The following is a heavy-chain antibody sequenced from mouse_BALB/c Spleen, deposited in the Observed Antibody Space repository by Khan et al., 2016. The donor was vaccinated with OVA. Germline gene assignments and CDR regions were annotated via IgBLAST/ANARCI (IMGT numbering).Heavy chain of an antibody. D-gene: IGHD2-1*01. Sequence: VELVESGPELVKPGASVWISCKASGYTFTDYYINWMKQRPGQGLEWIGWIYPGNVNTKYNEKYKDKAILNADKSSSTAYMQLSSMTSEDSAVYFSEREGSYGNFRAWFAYWGQGTLVTVST. CDR1: GYTFTDYY. CDR2: IYPGNVNT. V-gene: IGHV1S56*01. CDR3: EREGSYGNFRAWFAY. J-gene: IGHJ3*01.